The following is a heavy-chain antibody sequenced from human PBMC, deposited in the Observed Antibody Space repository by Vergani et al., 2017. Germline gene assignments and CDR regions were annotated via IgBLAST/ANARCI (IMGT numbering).Heavy chain of an antibody. CDR3: ARGVWMYYYDSSGYWYYFDY. V-gene: IGHV4-31*03. J-gene: IGHJ4*02. CDR1: GGSISSGGYY. D-gene: IGHD3-22*01. CDR2: IYYSGST. Sequence: QVQLQESGPGLVKPSQTLSLTCTVSGGSISSGGYYWSWIRQHPGKGLEWIGYIYYSGSTYYNPSLKSRVTISVDTSKNQFSLKLSSVTAADTAVYYCARGVWMYYYDSSGYWYYFDYWGQGTLVTVPS.